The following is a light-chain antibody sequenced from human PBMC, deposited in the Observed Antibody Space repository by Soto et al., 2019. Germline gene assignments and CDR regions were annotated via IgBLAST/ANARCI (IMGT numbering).Light chain of an antibody. CDR3: SSYTSSNTLL. V-gene: IGLV2-14*03. Sequence: QSALTQPASVSGSPGQSITISCTGTSSEVGGYNYVSWYEQHPGKVPKLSIYDVTNRPSGVSIRFSGSKSRNTASLTISGLQAEDVADYNCSSYTSSNTLLFGGGTKLPVL. J-gene: IGLJ2*01. CDR2: DVT. CDR1: SSEVGGYNY.